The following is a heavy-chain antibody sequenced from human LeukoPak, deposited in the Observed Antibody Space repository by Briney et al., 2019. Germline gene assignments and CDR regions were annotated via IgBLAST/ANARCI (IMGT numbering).Heavy chain of an antibody. V-gene: IGHV1-8*01. CDR1: GYTFTSYD. J-gene: IGHJ6*02. CDR3: ARDKGFLGLREYYYYGMDV. CDR2: MNPNSGNT. D-gene: IGHD3-3*01. Sequence: GASVKVSCKASGYTFTSYDINWVRQAIGQGLEWMGWMNPNSGNTGYAQKLQGRVTMTTDTSTSTAYMELRSLRSDDTAVYYCARDKGFLGLREYYYYGMDVWGQGTTVTVSS.